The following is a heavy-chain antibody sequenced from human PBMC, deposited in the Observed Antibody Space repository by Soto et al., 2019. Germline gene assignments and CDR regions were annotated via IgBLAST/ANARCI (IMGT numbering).Heavy chain of an antibody. D-gene: IGHD3-3*01. CDR3: AKDKSWSGYSTMDV. CDR1: GFTFDDYA. V-gene: IGHV3-9*01. Sequence: GGSLRLSCAASGFTFDDYAMHWVRQAPGKGLEWVSGISWNSGSIGYADSVKGRFTISRDNAKNSLYLQMNSLRAEDTALYYCAKDKSWSGYSTMDVWGKGTTVTVSS. J-gene: IGHJ6*03. CDR2: ISWNSGSI.